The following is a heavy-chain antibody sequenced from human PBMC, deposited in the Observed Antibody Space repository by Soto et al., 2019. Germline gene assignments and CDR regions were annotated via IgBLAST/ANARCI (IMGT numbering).Heavy chain of an antibody. D-gene: IGHD3-22*01. Sequence: LGESLKISCKESGYSFAGYWITWVRQKPGKGLEWMGRIDPSDSQTYYSPSFRGHVTISVTKSITTVFLQWSSLRASDTAMYYCARQIYDSDTGPNFQYYFDSWGQGTPVTVSS. V-gene: IGHV5-10-1*01. CDR2: IDPSDSQT. CDR1: GYSFAGYW. J-gene: IGHJ4*02. CDR3: ARQIYDSDTGPNFQYYFDS.